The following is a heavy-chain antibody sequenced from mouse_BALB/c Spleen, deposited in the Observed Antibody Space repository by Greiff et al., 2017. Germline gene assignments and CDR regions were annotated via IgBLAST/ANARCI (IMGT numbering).Heavy chain of an antibody. D-gene: IGHD2-4*01. Sequence: EVKLMESGAELVKPGASVKLSCTASGFNIKDTYMHWVKQRPEQGLEWIGRIDPANGNTKYDPKFQGKATITADTSSNTAYLQLSSLTSEDTAVYYCARSFMITGAMDYWGQGTSVTVSS. J-gene: IGHJ4*01. CDR3: ARSFMITGAMDY. CDR1: GFNIKDTY. CDR2: IDPANGNT. V-gene: IGHV14-3*02.